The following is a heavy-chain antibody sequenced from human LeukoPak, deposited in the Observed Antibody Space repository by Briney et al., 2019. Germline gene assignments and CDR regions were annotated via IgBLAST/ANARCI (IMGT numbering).Heavy chain of an antibody. CDR2: IYYSGST. V-gene: IGHV4-59*01. J-gene: IGHJ3*02. Sequence: PSETLPLTCTVSGGSISSYYWSWIRQPPGKGLEWIGYIYYSGSTNYNPSLKSRVTISVDTSKNQFSLKLSSVTAADTAVYYCASMGVDTAMSGAFDIWGQGTMVTVPS. CDR1: GGSISSYY. CDR3: ASMGVDTAMSGAFDI. D-gene: IGHD5-18*01.